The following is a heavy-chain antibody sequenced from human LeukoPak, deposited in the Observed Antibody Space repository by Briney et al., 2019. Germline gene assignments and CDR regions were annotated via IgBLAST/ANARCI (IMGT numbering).Heavy chain of an antibody. Sequence: PSETLSLTCAVDGGSFSGYYWSWIRQPPGKGLEWIGEINHSGSTNYNPSLKSRVTISVDTSKNQFSLKLSSVTVADTAVYYCASVSYDFWSGYYSVQNAFDIWGQGTMVTVSS. CDR3: ASVSYDFWSGYYSVQNAFDI. D-gene: IGHD3-3*01. J-gene: IGHJ3*02. V-gene: IGHV4-34*01. CDR1: GGSFSGYY. CDR2: INHSGST.